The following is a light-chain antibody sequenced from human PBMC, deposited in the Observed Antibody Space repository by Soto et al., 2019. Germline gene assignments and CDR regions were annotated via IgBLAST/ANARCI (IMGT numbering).Light chain of an antibody. V-gene: IGLV2-23*03. CDR1: SSDGGSYNL. CDR3: CSYAGTSTFDV. CDR2: EGS. Sequence: QSVLTQPASVSGSPGQSITISCTGTSSDGGSYNLVSWYQQHPGKAPKLMIYEGSKRPSGVSNRFSGSKSGNTASLTISGLQAEDEADYYCCSYAGTSTFDVFGTGTKGTVL. J-gene: IGLJ1*01.